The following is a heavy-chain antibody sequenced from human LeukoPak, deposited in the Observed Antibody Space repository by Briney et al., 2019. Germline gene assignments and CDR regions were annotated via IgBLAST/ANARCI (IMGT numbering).Heavy chain of an antibody. CDR1: GGSISSYC. CDR3: ARHNYYDSSGYYPLLFDY. CDR2: IYYSGST. D-gene: IGHD3-22*01. J-gene: IGHJ4*02. V-gene: IGHV4-59*01. Sequence: PSETLSLTGTVSGGSISSYCWSWIRQPPGKGLEWIAYIYYSGSTNYNPPLKSRVTISVDTAKNQFSLKLSSVTAADTAVYYCARHNYYDSSGYYPLLFDYWGQGTLVTVSS.